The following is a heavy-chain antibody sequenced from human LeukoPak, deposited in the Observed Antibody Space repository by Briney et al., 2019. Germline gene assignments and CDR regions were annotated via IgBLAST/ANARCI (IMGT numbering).Heavy chain of an antibody. J-gene: IGHJ5*02. CDR2: INPNSGGT. CDR1: GYTFTGYY. D-gene: IGHD3-10*01. CDR3: AKPAPRLPRGGSAP. V-gene: IGHV1-2*02. Sequence: ASVKVSCKASGYTFTGYYMHWVRQAPGQGLEWMGWINPNSGGTNYAQKFQGRVTMTRDTSISTAYMELSRLRSDDTAVYYCAKPAPRLPRGGSAPGGQETRVTVPS.